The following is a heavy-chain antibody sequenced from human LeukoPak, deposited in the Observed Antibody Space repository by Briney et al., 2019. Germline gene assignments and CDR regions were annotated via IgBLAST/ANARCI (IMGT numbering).Heavy chain of an antibody. V-gene: IGHV4-30-4*01. J-gene: IGHJ3*02. CDR2: IYYSGST. Sequence: SETLSLTCTVSGGSISSGDYYWSWIRQPPGKGLEWIGYIYYSGSTYYNPSLKSRVTISVDTSKNQFSLKLSSVTAADTAVYYCARERLYDSSGYYSFADAFDIWGQGTMVTVSS. CDR3: ARERLYDSSGYYSFADAFDI. D-gene: IGHD3-22*01. CDR1: GGSISSGDYY.